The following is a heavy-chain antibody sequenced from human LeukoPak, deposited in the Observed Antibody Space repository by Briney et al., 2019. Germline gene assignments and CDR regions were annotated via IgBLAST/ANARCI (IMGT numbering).Heavy chain of an antibody. J-gene: IGHJ5*02. CDR1: GFTFSNFA. CDR2: ISCDGSIK. V-gene: IGHV3-30*14. CDR3: AKDDYGYWFDP. D-gene: IGHD3-10*01. Sequence: GRSLRLSCAASGFTFSNFAMHWVRQAPGKGLEWVAVISCDGSIKYYADSVKGRVTISRDNSKNTLYLQMNTLRAEDTALYYCAKDDYGYWFDPWGQGTLVTVSS.